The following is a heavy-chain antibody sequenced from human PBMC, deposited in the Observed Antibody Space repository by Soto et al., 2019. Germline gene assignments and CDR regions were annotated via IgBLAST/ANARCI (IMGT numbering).Heavy chain of an antibody. V-gene: IGHV3-23*01. CDR2: ITGNSARI. D-gene: IGHD3-16*01. J-gene: IGHJ3*01. CDR3: AKNGDFDYDTFDV. CDR1: DSTIRRYA. Sequence: GGSLRLSCAASDSTIRRYAMSWVRQAPGKGLEWVSGITGNSARIYYADSVKGRFSISRDNSKNTLYLQMDTLRAEDTAVYYCAKNGDFDYDTFDVWGQGTVVTVSS.